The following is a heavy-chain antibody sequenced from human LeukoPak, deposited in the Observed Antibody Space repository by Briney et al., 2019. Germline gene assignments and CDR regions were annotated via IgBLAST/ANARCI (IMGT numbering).Heavy chain of an antibody. J-gene: IGHJ4*02. CDR3: ARADTAMSEPFDY. D-gene: IGHD5-18*01. CDR1: GGTFSSYA. V-gene: IGHV1-69*13. CDR2: IIPIFGTA. Sequence: SVKVSCKASGGTFSSYAISWVRQAPGQGLEWMGGIIPIFGTANYAQEFQGRVTITADESTSTAYMELSSLRSEDTAVYYCARADTAMSEPFDYWGQGTLVTVSS.